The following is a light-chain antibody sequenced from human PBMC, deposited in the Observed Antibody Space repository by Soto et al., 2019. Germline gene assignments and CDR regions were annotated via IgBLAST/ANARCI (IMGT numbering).Light chain of an antibody. CDR2: DVS. Sequence: QSVLTQPASVSRSPRQSITIACAGTSSDIGRYNMVSWYQQHPGKVPKLLIYDVSIRPSGVSDRFSGSRSGNTASLTISGLQPEDEADYYCTSYTSKNTHVFGSGTKVTVL. V-gene: IGLV2-14*02. CDR1: SSDIGRYNM. J-gene: IGLJ1*01. CDR3: TSYTSKNTHV.